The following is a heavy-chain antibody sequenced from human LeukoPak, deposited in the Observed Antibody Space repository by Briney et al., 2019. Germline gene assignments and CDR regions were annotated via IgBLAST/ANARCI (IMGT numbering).Heavy chain of an antibody. V-gene: IGHV4-39*07. CDR3: ARVGQQPDYYYYYMDV. Sequence: PSETLSLTCTVSGGSISSSSYYWGWIRQPPGKGLEWIGYIYHSGSTYYNPSLKSRVTISVDRSKNQFSLKLSSVTAADTAVYYCARVGQQPDYYYYYMDVWGKGTTVTVSS. D-gene: IGHD6-13*01. CDR1: GGSISSSSYY. CDR2: IYHSGST. J-gene: IGHJ6*03.